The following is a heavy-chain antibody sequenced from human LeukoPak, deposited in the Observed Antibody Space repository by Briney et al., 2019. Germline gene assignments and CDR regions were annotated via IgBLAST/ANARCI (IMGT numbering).Heavy chain of an antibody. CDR3: ARPLGKGQDY. J-gene: IGHJ4*02. Sequence: GGSLRLSCATSGFTFSSYWMTWVRQAPGKGLEWVANIKQDGDEKYYVDSVKGRFTISRDNAKNSLYLQMNSLRAEDTAVYYCARPLGKGQDYWGQGTLVTVSS. D-gene: IGHD7-27*01. CDR1: GFTFSSYW. V-gene: IGHV3-7*03. CDR2: IKQDGDEK.